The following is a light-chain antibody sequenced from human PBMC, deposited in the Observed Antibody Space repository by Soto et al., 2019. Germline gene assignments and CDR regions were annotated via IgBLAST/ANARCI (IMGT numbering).Light chain of an antibody. J-gene: IGKJ1*01. V-gene: IGKV3-20*01. CDR1: QSVSSSY. CDR3: QQYGSSPWT. CDR2: GAS. Sequence: EIVLTQSPGTLSLSPGARVPLSCRASQSVSSSYLAWYQQKPGQAPRLLIYGASNRATGIPDRFSGSGSGTDFTLTISRLEPEDFAVYYCQQYGSSPWTFGQGTKVDIK.